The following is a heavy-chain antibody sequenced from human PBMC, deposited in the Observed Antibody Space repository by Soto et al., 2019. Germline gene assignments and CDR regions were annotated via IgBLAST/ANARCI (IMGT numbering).Heavy chain of an antibody. Sequence: GGSLRLSCSVSGFTFSSYAMHWVRQAPGKGLEYVSAISSNGGSTYYADSVKGRFTISRDNSKNTLYLQMSSLRAEDTAVYYCVRSSGDIAAAIYFDYWGQGTLVTVSS. V-gene: IGHV3-64D*08. CDR1: GFTFSSYA. CDR3: VRSSGDIAAAIYFDY. CDR2: ISSNGGST. J-gene: IGHJ4*02. D-gene: IGHD6-13*01.